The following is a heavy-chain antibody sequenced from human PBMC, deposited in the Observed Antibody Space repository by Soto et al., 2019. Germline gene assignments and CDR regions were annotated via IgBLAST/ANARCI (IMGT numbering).Heavy chain of an antibody. J-gene: IGHJ4*02. CDR2: INAGNGNT. V-gene: IGHV1-3*01. D-gene: IGHD3-3*01. CDR1: GYTFTSYA. CDR3: ARHPPTLTIFGAPDY. Sequence: QVPLVQSGAEVKKPGASVKVSCKASGYTFTSYAMHWVRQAPGQRLEWMGWINAGNGNTKYSQKFQGRVTITRDTSASTAYMELSSLRSEDTAVYYCARHPPTLTIFGAPDYWGQGTLVTVSS.